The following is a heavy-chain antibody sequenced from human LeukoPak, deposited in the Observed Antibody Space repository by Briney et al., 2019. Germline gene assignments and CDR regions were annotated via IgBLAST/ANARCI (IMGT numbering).Heavy chain of an antibody. CDR3: ARAQGITVTSHFDFYGMDV. D-gene: IGHD4-17*01. V-gene: IGHV4-61*01. CDR2: IYYSGST. CDR1: GGSVSSGSYY. J-gene: IGHJ6*02. Sequence: SETLSLTCTVSGGSVSSGSYYWSWIRQPPGKGLEWIGYIYYSGSTNYNPSLKSRVTISVDTSKNQFSLKLSSVTAADTAVYYCARAQGITVTSHFDFYGMDVWGQGTTVTVSS.